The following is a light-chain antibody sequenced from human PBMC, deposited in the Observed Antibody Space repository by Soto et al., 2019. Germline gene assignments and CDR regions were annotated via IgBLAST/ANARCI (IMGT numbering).Light chain of an antibody. J-gene: IGKJ1*01. CDR2: AAS. CDR1: QRISSW. V-gene: IGKV1-5*01. CDR3: QQYNSYWT. Sequence: DIQMTQSPSSVSASVGDRVTITCRASQRISSWLAWYQQKPGKAPMLLIYAASSLQSGVPSRFSGSGSGTEFTLTISSLHPDDFATYYCQQYNSYWTLGQGTKVDIK.